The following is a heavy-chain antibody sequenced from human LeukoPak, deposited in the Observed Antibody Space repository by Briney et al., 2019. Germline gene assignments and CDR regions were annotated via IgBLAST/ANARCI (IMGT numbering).Heavy chain of an antibody. CDR1: GFTFSSYG. CDR2: IWYDGSNK. V-gene: IGHV3-33*01. J-gene: IGHJ4*02. CDR3: AVPLLAAANN. Sequence: QSGGSLRLSCAASGFTFSSYGMHWVRQAPGKGLGWVAVIWYDGSNKYYADSVKGRFTISRDNSKNTLYLQMDSLRAEDTAVYYCAVPLLAAANNWGQGTLVTVSS. D-gene: IGHD6-13*01.